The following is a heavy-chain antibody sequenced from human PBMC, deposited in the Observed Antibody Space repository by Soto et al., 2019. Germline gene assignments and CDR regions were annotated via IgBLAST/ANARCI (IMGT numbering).Heavy chain of an antibody. V-gene: IGHV3-23*01. Sequence: EVQLLESGGGLVQPGGPLRLSCAAYGFTFSRYAMSWVRQAPGKGLEWVSAISGSGGSTYYADSVKGRFTISRNNAKNRRNRQRNGLTAEDRAVYYCAKDHKAEQLVLGAHYWGQGTLDTVSS. CDR3: AKDHKAEQLVLGAHY. CDR1: GFTFSRYA. CDR2: ISGSGGST. J-gene: IGHJ4*02. D-gene: IGHD6-6*01.